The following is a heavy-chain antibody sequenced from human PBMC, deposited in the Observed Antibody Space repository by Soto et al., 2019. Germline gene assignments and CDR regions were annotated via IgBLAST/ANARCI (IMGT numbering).Heavy chain of an antibody. CDR3: ARSLRFLEWSQGSYYYYYMDV. V-gene: IGHV4-39*01. Sequence: SSETLSLTCTVSGGSISSSSYYWGWIRQPPGKGLEWIGSIYYSGSTYYNPSLKSRVTISVDTSKNQFSLKLSSVTAADTAVYYCARSLRFLEWSQGSYYYYYMDVWGKGTTVTVSS. J-gene: IGHJ6*03. CDR1: GGSISSSSYY. D-gene: IGHD3-3*01. CDR2: IYYSGST.